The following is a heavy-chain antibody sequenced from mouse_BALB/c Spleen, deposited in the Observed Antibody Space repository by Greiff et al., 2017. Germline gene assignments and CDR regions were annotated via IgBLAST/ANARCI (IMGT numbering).Heavy chain of an antibody. CDR3: TRDAGGYDYDEGVMDY. CDR2: ISSGGSYT. J-gene: IGHJ4*01. Sequence: EVMLVESGGGLVKPGGSLKLSCAASGFTFSSYTMSWVRQTPEKRLEWVATISSGGSYTYYPDSVKGRFTISRDNAKNTLYLQMSSLKSEDTAMYYCTRDAGGYDYDEGVMDYWGQGTSVTVSS. V-gene: IGHV5-6-4*01. D-gene: IGHD2-4*01. CDR1: GFTFSSYT.